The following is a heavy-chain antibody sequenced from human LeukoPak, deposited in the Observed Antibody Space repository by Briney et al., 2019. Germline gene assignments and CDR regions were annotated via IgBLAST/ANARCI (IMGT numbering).Heavy chain of an antibody. CDR3: ARSYDRSGYSDY. V-gene: IGHV5-51*01. Sequence: GESLKISCQGSGYSFTTYWIAWVRQMPGKGLEWMGIIYPGGSDIRYSPSFQGQVTISADKSTSTAYVQWSSLKASDTAMYYCARSYDRSGYSDYWGQGTLVTVSS. CDR1: GYSFTTYW. J-gene: IGHJ4*02. CDR2: IYPGGSDI. D-gene: IGHD3-22*01.